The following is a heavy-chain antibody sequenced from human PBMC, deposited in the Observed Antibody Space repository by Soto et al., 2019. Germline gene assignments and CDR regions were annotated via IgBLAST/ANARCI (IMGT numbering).Heavy chain of an antibody. Sequence: GASVKVSCKASGGTFSSYTISWVRQAPGQGLEWMGRIIPILGIANYAQKFQGRVTITADKSTSTAYMELSSLRSEDTAVYYCAREPPGYCSSTSCYEGIWFDPWGQGTLVTVS. D-gene: IGHD2-2*01. CDR1: GGTFSSYT. J-gene: IGHJ5*02. V-gene: IGHV1-69*04. CDR2: IIPILGIA. CDR3: AREPPGYCSSTSCYEGIWFDP.